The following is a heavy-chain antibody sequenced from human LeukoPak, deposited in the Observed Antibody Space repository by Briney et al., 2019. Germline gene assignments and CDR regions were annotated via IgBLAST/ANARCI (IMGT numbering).Heavy chain of an antibody. Sequence: RSSETLSLTCTVSGYSISSGYYWGWIRQPPGKGLEWIGSIYHSGSTYYNPSLKSRVTISVDTSKNQFSLSLSAVTAADTAMYYCAREDAVSSDDAFDLWGQGTMVTVS. CDR2: IYHSGST. V-gene: IGHV4-38-2*02. J-gene: IGHJ3*01. D-gene: IGHD6-19*01. CDR1: GYSISSGYY. CDR3: AREDAVSSDDAFDL.